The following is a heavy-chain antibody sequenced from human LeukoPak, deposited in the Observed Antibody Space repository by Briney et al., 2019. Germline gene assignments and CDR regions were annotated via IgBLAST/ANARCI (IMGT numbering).Heavy chain of an antibody. Sequence: ASVKVSCKASGYTFTSYYMHWVRQAPGQGLEGMGIINPSGGSTSYAQKFRGGVTMTRDMSTSTVYMELSSLRSEDTAVYYCARGTYSSKFWFDPWGQGTLVTVSS. CDR2: INPSGGST. CDR1: GYTFTSYY. D-gene: IGHD6-13*01. CDR3: ARGTYSSKFWFDP. J-gene: IGHJ5*02. V-gene: IGHV1-46*01.